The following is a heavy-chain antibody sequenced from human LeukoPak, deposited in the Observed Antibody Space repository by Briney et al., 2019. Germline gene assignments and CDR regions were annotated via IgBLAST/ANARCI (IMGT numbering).Heavy chain of an antibody. CDR2: ISSSSSYI. D-gene: IGHD2-2*01. V-gene: IGHV3-21*01. J-gene: IGHJ5*02. Sequence: GGSLRLSCAASGFTFSSYSMNWVRQAPGKGLEWVSSISSSSSYIYYADSVKGRFTISRDNAKNSLYLQMNSLRAEDTAVYYCARVWYQLPYNWFDPWGQGTLVTVSS. CDR1: GFTFSSYS. CDR3: ARVWYQLPYNWFDP.